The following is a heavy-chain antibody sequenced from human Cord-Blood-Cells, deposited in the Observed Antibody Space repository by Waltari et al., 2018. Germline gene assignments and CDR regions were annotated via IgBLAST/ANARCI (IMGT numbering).Heavy chain of an antibody. CDR1: GYSISSGYY. CDR2: IYHSGST. CDR3: ARERLPYSSSSGVADY. D-gene: IGHD6-6*01. Sequence: QVQLQESGPGLVKPSETLSLTCAVSGYSISSGYYWGWLRQPPGKGLEWIGSIYHSGSTYYNPSLKSRVIISVDTSKNQFSLKLSSVTAADTAVYYCARERLPYSSSSGVADYWGQGTLVTVSS. V-gene: IGHV4-38-2*02. J-gene: IGHJ4*02.